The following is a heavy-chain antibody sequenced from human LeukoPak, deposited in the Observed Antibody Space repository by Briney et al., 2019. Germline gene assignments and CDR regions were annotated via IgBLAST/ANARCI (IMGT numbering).Heavy chain of an antibody. CDR2: ISYDGSNK. CDR3: AKDSQQLAMPN. V-gene: IGHV3-30*18. CDR1: GLTFSNYG. Sequence: GGSLRLSCAASGLTFSNYGMHWVRQAPGKGLEWVAVISYDGSNKYYADSVKGRFTISRDNSKNTLYLQMNSLRAEDTAVYYCAKDSQQLAMPNWGQGTLVTVSS. D-gene: IGHD6-13*01. J-gene: IGHJ4*02.